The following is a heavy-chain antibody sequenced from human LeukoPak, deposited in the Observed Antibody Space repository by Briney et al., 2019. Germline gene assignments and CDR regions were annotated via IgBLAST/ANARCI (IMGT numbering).Heavy chain of an antibody. CDR3: ARDNPIVGATITLDY. Sequence: PGGSLRLSCAASGFTFSSYSMIWVRQAPGKELEWISYISSSSSTIYYADSVKGRFTISRDNAKNSLYLQMNSLRDEGTAVYYCARDNPIVGATITLDYWGQGALVTVSS. CDR2: ISSSSSTI. CDR1: GFTFSSYS. D-gene: IGHD1-26*01. J-gene: IGHJ4*02. V-gene: IGHV3-48*02.